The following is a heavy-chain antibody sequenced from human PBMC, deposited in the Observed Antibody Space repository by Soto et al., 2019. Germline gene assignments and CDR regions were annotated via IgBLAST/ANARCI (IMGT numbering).Heavy chain of an antibody. V-gene: IGHV4-61*01. Sequence: SETLSLTCTVSGGSVSSGSYYWSWIRQPPGKGLEWIGYIYYSGSTNYNPSLKSRVTISVDTSKNQFSLKLSSVTAADTAVYYCARVDGYGYSGYDFGYYYGMDVWGQGTTVTVSS. CDR3: ARVDGYGYSGYDFGYYYGMDV. CDR1: GGSVSSGSYY. CDR2: IYYSGST. J-gene: IGHJ6*02. D-gene: IGHD5-12*01.